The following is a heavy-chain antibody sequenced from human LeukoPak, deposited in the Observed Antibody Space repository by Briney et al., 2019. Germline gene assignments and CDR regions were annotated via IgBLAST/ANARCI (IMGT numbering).Heavy chain of an antibody. J-gene: IGHJ6*03. V-gene: IGHV4-30-4*08. CDR3: ARDHRRGPYYYYMDV. Sequence: SETLSLTCTVSGGSISSGDYYWSWIRQPPGKGLEWIGYIYYSGSTYYNPSLKSRVTISVDTSKNQFSLKLSSVTAADTAVYYCARDHRRGPYYYYMDVWGKGTTVTVSS. CDR1: GGSISSGDYY. CDR2: IYYSGST.